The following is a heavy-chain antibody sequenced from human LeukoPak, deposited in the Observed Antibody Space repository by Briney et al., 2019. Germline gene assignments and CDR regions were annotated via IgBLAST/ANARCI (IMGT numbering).Heavy chain of an antibody. CDR2: INPSGGST. D-gene: IGHD3-10*01. CDR1: GYTFTSYY. Sequence: GASVKVSCKASGYTFTSYYMHWVRQAPGQGLEWMGIINPSGGSTSYAQKFQGRVTMTRDTSTSTVYMELRSLRSDDTAVYYCARGGSGSFRAYYYYMDVWGKGTTVTVSS. J-gene: IGHJ6*03. CDR3: ARGGSGSFRAYYYYMDV. V-gene: IGHV1-46*01.